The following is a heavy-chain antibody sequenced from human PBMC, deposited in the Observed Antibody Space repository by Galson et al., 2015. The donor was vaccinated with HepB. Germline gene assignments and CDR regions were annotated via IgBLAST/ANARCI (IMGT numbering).Heavy chain of an antibody. CDR3: AKATRGSWSWHDY. D-gene: IGHD6-13*01. CDR1: GFTFSSYA. J-gene: IGHJ4*02. CDR2: ISGSGGST. V-gene: IGHV3-23*01. Sequence: SLRLSCAASGFTFSSYAMSWVRQAPGKGLEWVSAISGSGGSTYYADSVKGRFTISRDNSKNTLYLQMNSLRAEDTAVYYCAKATRGSWSWHDYWGQGTLVTVSS.